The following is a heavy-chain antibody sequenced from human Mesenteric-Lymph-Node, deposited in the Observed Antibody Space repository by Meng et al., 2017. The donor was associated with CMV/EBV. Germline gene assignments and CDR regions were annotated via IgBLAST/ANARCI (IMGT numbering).Heavy chain of an antibody. J-gene: IGHJ4*02. CDR2: IKQDGSGK. CDR3: ARDRYCSSTSCYKYYFDS. V-gene: IGHV3-7*01. Sequence: GESLKISCAAAGFTFSNYGMSWVRQAPGKGLEWVANIKQDGSGKNYVDSVKGRFTISRDNAKNSLYLQLNSLRAEDTAVYYCARDRYCSSTSCYKYYFDSWGQGTLVTVSS. CDR1: GFTFSNYG. D-gene: IGHD2-2*01.